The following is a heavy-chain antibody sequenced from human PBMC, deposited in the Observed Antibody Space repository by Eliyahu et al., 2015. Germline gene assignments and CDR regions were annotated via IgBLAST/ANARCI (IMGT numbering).Heavy chain of an antibody. D-gene: IGHD1-20*01. Sequence: QVQLVQSGAEVKTPGASXKVSCKXSGYTFTGYYMHWVRQAPGQGLEWMGRINPNSCVTKYAQKFQDRVTMTRDTSISTAYMELSRLRSDDTAVYYCARGFSLTERTLLFDCWGQGTLVTVSS. V-gene: IGHV1-2*06. CDR2: INPNSCVT. J-gene: IGHJ4*02. CDR1: GYTFTGYY. CDR3: ARGFSLTERTLLFDC.